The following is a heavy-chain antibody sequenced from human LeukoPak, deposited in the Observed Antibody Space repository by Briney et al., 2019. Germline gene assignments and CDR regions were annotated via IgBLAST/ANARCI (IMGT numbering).Heavy chain of an antibody. D-gene: IGHD5-18*01. Sequence: ASVKVSCKASGGTFSSYAISWVRQAPGQGLEWMGGIIPIFGTANYAQKFQGRVTITTDESTSTAYMELSSLRSEDTAVYYCARVGREYSYGHDAFDIWGQGTMVTVSS. V-gene: IGHV1-69*05. CDR3: ARVGREYSYGHDAFDI. CDR1: GGTFSSYA. J-gene: IGHJ3*02. CDR2: IIPIFGTA.